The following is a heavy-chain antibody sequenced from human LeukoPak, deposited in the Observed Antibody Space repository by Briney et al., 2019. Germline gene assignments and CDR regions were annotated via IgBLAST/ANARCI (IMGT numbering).Heavy chain of an antibody. CDR2: IIPIFGTA. CDR3: ARAGYGVSGDVY. V-gene: IGHV1-69*13. D-gene: IGHD2-15*01. CDR1: GYTFSNYY. Sequence: SVKVSCKTSGYTFSNYYMHWVRQAPGQGLEWMGGIIPIFGTANYAQKFQGRVTITADESTSTAYMELSSLRSEDTAVYYCARAGYGVSGDVYWGQGTLVTVSS. J-gene: IGHJ4*02.